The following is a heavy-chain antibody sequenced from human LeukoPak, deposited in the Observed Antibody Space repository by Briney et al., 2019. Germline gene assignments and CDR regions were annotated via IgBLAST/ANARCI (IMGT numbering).Heavy chain of an antibody. Sequence: GGSLRLSCVASGFTFSSYGMHWVRQAPGKGLEWVAVISYDGSNKYYADSVKGRFTISRDNSKNTLYLQMNSLRAEDTAVYYCARSPRYSSGWSLAYFDYWGQGTLVTVSS. J-gene: IGHJ4*02. CDR1: GFTFSSYG. CDR2: ISYDGSNK. CDR3: ARSPRYSSGWSLAYFDY. V-gene: IGHV3-30*03. D-gene: IGHD6-19*01.